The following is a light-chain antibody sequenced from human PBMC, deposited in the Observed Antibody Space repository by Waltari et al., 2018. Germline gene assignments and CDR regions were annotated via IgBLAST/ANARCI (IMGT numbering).Light chain of an antibody. V-gene: IGLV1-44*01. Sequence: QSVLTQSPSASETPGQKVTISCSGSSPHIGSNTVSWYQQLPGTAPTLPIYSNNQRPSGVPDRFSGPKSGTSASLAIRGLQSEDEADYYCAAWDDSLNVLVFGGGTKLTVL. CDR1: SPHIGSNT. J-gene: IGLJ2*01. CDR3: AAWDDSLNVLV. CDR2: SNN.